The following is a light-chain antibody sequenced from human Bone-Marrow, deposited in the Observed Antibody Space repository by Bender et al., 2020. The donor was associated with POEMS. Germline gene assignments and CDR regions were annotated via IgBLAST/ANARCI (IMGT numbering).Light chain of an antibody. Sequence: SYELTQPPSVSVSPGQTARIICAGDALPNQYTYWYQQKPGQAPVMVIDKDNERPSGIPERFSGSRSGTTVTLTISAVQAEDTGDYYCQSADSTGTYGVFGGGTKLTVL. V-gene: IGLV3-25*03. J-gene: IGLJ3*02. CDR2: KDN. CDR3: QSADSTGTYGV. CDR1: ALPNQY.